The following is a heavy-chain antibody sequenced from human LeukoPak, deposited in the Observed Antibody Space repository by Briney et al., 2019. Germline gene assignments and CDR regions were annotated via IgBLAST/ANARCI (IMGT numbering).Heavy chain of an antibody. Sequence: SETLSLTCAVYGGSFSGYYWSWIRQPPGKGLEWIGEINHSGSTNYNPSLKSRVTISVDTSKNQFSLKLSSVTAADTGVYFCARGSWFDPWSQGTLVIVSS. J-gene: IGHJ5*02. V-gene: IGHV4-34*01. CDR3: ARGSWFDP. CDR1: GGSFSGYY. CDR2: INHSGST.